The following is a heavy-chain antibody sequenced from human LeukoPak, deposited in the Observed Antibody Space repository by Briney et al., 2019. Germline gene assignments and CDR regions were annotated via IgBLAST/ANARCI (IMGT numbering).Heavy chain of an antibody. D-gene: IGHD2-15*01. Sequence: GGSLRLSCAASGFTFSGSAMHWVRQASGKGLEWVGRIRSKANSYATAYAASVKGRFTISRDDSKNTAYLQMNSLKTEDTAVYYCTKGSNTWPSLFDYWGQGTLVTVSS. CDR2: IRSKANSYAT. CDR1: GFTFSGSA. J-gene: IGHJ4*02. CDR3: TKGSNTWPSLFDY. V-gene: IGHV3-73*01.